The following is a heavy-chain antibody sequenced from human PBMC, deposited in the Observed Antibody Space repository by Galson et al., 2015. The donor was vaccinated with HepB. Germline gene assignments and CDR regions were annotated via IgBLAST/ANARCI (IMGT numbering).Heavy chain of an antibody. J-gene: IGHJ3*02. D-gene: IGHD3-3*01. CDR3: AREKGMFWSCTSGLDI. Sequence: SVKVSCKATDFGFFNYAVIWVRQAPGQGLEWVGYTRDHSATTDSAQQVKGRVTMTIDISTNTAYMELRSMRSDDTAIYYCAREKGMFWSCTSGLDIWGQGTMVTVS. CDR2: TRDHSATT. CDR1: DFGFFNYA. V-gene: IGHV1-18*04.